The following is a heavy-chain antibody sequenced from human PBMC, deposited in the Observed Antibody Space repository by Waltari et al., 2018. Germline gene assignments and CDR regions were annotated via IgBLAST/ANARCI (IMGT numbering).Heavy chain of an antibody. CDR1: GGSISSYY. D-gene: IGHD3-22*01. V-gene: IGHV4-59*01. CDR2: IYYSGST. J-gene: IGHJ4*02. CDR3: ARVDSSGYSYYFDY. Sequence: QVQLQESGPGLVKPSETLSLTCTVSGGSISSYYWSCIRQPPGKGLEWIGYIYYSGSTNYNPSLKSRVTISVDTSKNQFSLKLSSVTAADTAVYYCARVDSSGYSYYFDYWGQGTLVTVSS.